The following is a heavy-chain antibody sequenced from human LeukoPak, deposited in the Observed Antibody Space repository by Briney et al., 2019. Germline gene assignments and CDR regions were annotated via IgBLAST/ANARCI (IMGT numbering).Heavy chain of an antibody. Sequence: ASVKVSCKASGYTFTSYGISWVRQAPGQGLEWMGWISAYNGNTNYAQKLQGRVTMTTDTSTSTAYMELRSLRFDDTAVYYCARGDEELGELSWFDPWGQGTLVTVSS. D-gene: IGHD3-10*01. V-gene: IGHV1-18*01. CDR1: GYTFTSYG. CDR2: ISAYNGNT. J-gene: IGHJ5*02. CDR3: ARGDEELGELSWFDP.